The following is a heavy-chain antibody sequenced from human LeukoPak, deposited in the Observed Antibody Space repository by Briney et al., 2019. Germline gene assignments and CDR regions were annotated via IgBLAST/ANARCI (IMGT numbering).Heavy chain of an antibody. Sequence: SETLSLTRTVPGGSISSHYWSWIRQPPGKGLEWIGYIYYSGSTNYNPSLKSRVTISVDTSKNQFSLKLSSVTAADTAVYYCARTEMATMWGWYFDYWGQGTLVTVSS. CDR1: GGSISSHY. V-gene: IGHV4-59*11. CDR2: IYYSGST. J-gene: IGHJ4*02. D-gene: IGHD5-24*01. CDR3: ARTEMATMWGWYFDY.